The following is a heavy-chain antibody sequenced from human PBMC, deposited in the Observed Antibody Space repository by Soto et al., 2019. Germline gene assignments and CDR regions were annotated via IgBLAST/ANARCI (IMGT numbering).Heavy chain of an antibody. CDR3: ARPITIFGVVHMYFDY. V-gene: IGHV1-69*05. Sequence: GASVKVSCKASGGTFSSYAISWVRQAPGQGLEWMGGMIPIFGTASYAQKFQGRVTMTRDKSISTAYMELRSLRSEDTAIYYCARPITIFGVVHMYFDYWGQGIEVTVS. CDR2: MIPIFGTA. J-gene: IGHJ4*02. D-gene: IGHD3-3*01. CDR1: GGTFSSYA.